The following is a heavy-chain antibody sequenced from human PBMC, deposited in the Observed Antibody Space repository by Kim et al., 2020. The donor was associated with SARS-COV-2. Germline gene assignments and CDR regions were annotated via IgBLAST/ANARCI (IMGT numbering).Heavy chain of an antibody. CDR1: GGSFSGYY. Sequence: SETLSLTCAVYGGSFSGYYWSWIRQPPGKGLEWIGEINHSGSTNYNPSLKSRVTISVDTSKNQFSLKLSSVTAADTAVYYCAREGYSSPTDRYFDYWGQGTLVTVSS. V-gene: IGHV4-34*01. CDR3: AREGYSSPTDRYFDY. CDR2: INHSGST. D-gene: IGHD6-19*01. J-gene: IGHJ4*02.